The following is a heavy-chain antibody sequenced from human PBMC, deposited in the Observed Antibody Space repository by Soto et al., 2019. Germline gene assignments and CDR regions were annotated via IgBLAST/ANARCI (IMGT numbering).Heavy chain of an antibody. CDR3: AKHKGDYYYDSSGYIDY. CDR1: GFTFSSYA. J-gene: IGHJ4*02. Sequence: GGSLRLSCAASGFTFSSYAMSWVRQAPGKGLEWVSAISNSGGSTYYADSVKGRFTISRDNSKNTLYLQMNSLRAEDTAVYYCAKHKGDYYYDSSGYIDYWGQGTLVTVPS. D-gene: IGHD3-22*01. CDR2: ISNSGGST. V-gene: IGHV3-23*01.